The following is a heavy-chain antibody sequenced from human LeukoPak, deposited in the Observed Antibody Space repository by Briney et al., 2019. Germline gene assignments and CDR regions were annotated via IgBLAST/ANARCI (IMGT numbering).Heavy chain of an antibody. CDR3: TRGDYYDTSGYYFLFDY. V-gene: IGHV3-49*04. Sequence: GGSLRLSCTASGFTFGDYGMSWVRQAPGKGLEWVGFIRSKAYGGTTEYAASVKGRFTISRDDSKSIAYLQMNSLKTEDTAVYYCTRGDYYDTSGYYFLFDYWGQGTLVTVSS. CDR2: IRSKAYGGTT. CDR1: GFTFGDYG. J-gene: IGHJ4*02. D-gene: IGHD3-22*01.